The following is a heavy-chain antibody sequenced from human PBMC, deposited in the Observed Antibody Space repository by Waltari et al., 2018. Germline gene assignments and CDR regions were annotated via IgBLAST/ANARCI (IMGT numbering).Heavy chain of an antibody. D-gene: IGHD2-21*01. CDR3: TRGSHDYCGGDCYTDY. Sequence: EVQLVESGGGLVQPGGSLRLSCAASGFTFSSYAMSWVRQAPGKGLEWVSAISGSGGSTYYADSVKGRFTISRDNSKNTLYLQMNSLKTEDTAVYYCTRGSHDYCGGDCYTDYWGQGTLVTVSS. V-gene: IGHV3-23*04. J-gene: IGHJ4*02. CDR1: GFTFSSYA. CDR2: ISGSGGST.